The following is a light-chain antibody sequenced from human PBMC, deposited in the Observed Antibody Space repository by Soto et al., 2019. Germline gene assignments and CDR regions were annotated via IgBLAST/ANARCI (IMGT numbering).Light chain of an antibody. Sequence: QSVLTQPPSVSGAPGHRGTISCTWSSSNIGAGYDVHWYHQLPGTAPKLLISSNSNRPSGVTDRFSGSKSGTSASLAITGLQAGDDAYYYGQSFDSWLSGPVWVFCGGSTLAVL. CDR1: SSNIGAGYD. CDR3: QSFDSWLSGPVWV. J-gene: IGLJ3*02. V-gene: IGLV1-40*01. CDR2: SNS.